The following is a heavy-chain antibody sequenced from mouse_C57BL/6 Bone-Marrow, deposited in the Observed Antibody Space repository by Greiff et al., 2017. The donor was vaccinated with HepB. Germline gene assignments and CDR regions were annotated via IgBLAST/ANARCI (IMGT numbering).Heavy chain of an antibody. D-gene: IGHD2-3*01. Sequence: EVKLVESGPGLVKPSQSLSLTCSVTGYSITSGYYWNWIRQFPGNKLEWMGYISYDGSNNYNPSLKNRISITRDTSKNQFFLKLNSVTTEDTATYYCARGGWLLPWFAYWGQGTLVTVSA. J-gene: IGHJ3*01. CDR3: ARGGWLLPWFAY. CDR1: GYSITSGYY. V-gene: IGHV3-6*01. CDR2: ISYDGSN.